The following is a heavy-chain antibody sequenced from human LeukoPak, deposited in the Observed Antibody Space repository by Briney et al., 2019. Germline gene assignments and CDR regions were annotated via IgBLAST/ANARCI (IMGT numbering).Heavy chain of an antibody. J-gene: IGHJ4*02. CDR1: GFTVSSNY. Sequence: QSGGSLRLSCAASGFTVSSNYMSWVRQAPGKGLEWVSVIYSGGRTYYAGSVKGRFTNSRDNSKNTLYLQINSLRAEDTAVYYCARVGTAMVLDYWGQGTLVTVSS. CDR2: IYSGGRT. D-gene: IGHD5-18*01. V-gene: IGHV3-53*01. CDR3: ARVGTAMVLDY.